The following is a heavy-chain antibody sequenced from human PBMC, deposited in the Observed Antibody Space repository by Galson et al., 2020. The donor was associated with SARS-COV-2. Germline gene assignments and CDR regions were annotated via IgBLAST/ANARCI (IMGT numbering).Heavy chain of an antibody. D-gene: IGHD2-2*01. CDR3: ARGDIVVVPAAPTHYYYGMDV. CDR1: GGSISSGGYY. V-gene: IGHV4-31*03. J-gene: IGHJ6*02. CDR2: IYYSGST. Sequence: SETLSLTCTVSGGSISSGGYYWSWIRQHPGKGLEWIGYIYYSGSTYYNPSLKSRVTISVDTSKNQFSLKLSSVTAADTAVYYCARGDIVVVPAAPTHYYYGMDVWGQGTTVTVSS.